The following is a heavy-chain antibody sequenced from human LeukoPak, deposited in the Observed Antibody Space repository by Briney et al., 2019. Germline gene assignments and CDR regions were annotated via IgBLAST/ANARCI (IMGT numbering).Heavy chain of an antibody. D-gene: IGHD3-10*01. V-gene: IGHV3-7*01. CDR2: IKVDGSDK. Sequence: GGSLRLSCAASGFSFRDFWMTWVRKTPGKGPEWVANIKVDGSDKNYVDSVMGRFTISRDNAKNSLYLQMNSLRVEDTAVYYCARGGSHSFDYWGQGVLVTLSS. CDR1: GFSFRDFW. J-gene: IGHJ4*02. CDR3: ARGGSHSFDY.